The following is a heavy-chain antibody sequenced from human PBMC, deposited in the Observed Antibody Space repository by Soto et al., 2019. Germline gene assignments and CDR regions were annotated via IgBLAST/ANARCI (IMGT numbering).Heavy chain of an antibody. CDR2: INAGNGNT. D-gene: IGHD2-21*02. CDR3: AREALYCGGDCYSASYFDY. J-gene: IGHJ4*02. V-gene: IGHV1-3*01. CDR1: GYTFTSYA. Sequence: ASVKVSCKASGYTFTSYAMHWVRQAPGQRLEWMGWINAGNGNTKYSQKFQGRVTITRDTSASTAYMGLSSLRSEDTAVYYCAREALYCGGDCYSASYFDYWGQGTLVTVSS.